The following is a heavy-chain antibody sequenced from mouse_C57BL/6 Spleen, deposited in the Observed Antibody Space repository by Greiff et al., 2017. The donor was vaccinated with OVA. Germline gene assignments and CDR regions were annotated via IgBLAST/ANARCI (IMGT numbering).Heavy chain of an antibody. J-gene: IGHJ4*01. V-gene: IGHV1-72*01. D-gene: IGHD4-1*01. Sequence: QVQLQQPGAELVKPGASVKLSCKASGYTFTCYWMHWVKQRPGRGLEWIGRIDSSSGGSKYNEKFKSKATLTVDKPSSTAYRQLSSLTSEDSAVYYCARSWALYAMDYWGQGTSVTVSS. CDR1: GYTFTCYW. CDR3: ARSWALYAMDY. CDR2: IDSSSGGS.